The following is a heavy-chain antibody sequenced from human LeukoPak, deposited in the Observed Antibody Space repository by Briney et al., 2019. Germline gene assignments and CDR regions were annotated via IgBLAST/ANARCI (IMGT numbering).Heavy chain of an antibody. CDR3: AREFGGRGTFDI. V-gene: IGHV1-2*02. CDR1: GYTFTAYY. CDR2: INPNSGGT. Sequence: ASVKVSCKASGYTFTAYYMHWVRQAPGQGLEWMGWINPNSGGTNYAQKFQDRVTVTRDTSISTAYMEMNRLRSDDTAVYYCAREFGGRGTFDIWGQGTMITVPS. D-gene: IGHD3-16*01. J-gene: IGHJ3*02.